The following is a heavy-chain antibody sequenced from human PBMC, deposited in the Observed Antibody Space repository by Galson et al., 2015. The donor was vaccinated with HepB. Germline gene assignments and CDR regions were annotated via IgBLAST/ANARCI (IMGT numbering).Heavy chain of an antibody. CDR2: IYPGDSDT. Sequence: QSGAEVKKPGESLKISCKGSGYSFTSYWIGWVRQMPGKGLEWMGIIYPGDSDTRYSPSFQGQVTISADKSISTAYLQWSSLKASDTAMYYCARRIAGDIVVVPAALGAFDIWGQGTMVTVSS. D-gene: IGHD2-2*01. V-gene: IGHV5-51*03. CDR3: ARRIAGDIVVVPAALGAFDI. J-gene: IGHJ3*02. CDR1: GYSFTSYW.